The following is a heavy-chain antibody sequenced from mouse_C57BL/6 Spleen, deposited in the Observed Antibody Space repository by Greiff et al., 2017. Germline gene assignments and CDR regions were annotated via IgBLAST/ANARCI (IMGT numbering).Heavy chain of an antibody. V-gene: IGHV5-6*01. J-gene: IGHJ4*01. Sequence: EVQRVESGGDLVKPGGSLKLSCAASGFTFSSYGMSWVRQTPDKRLEWVATISSGGSYTYYPDSVKGRFTISRDNAKNTLYLQMSSLKSEDTAMYYCARHDGYLYAMDYWGQGTSVTVSS. D-gene: IGHD2-3*01. CDR3: ARHDGYLYAMDY. CDR2: ISSGGSYT. CDR1: GFTFSSYG.